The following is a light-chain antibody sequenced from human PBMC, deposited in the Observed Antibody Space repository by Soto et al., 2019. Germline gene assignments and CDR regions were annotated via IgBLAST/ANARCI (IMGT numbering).Light chain of an antibody. J-gene: IGKJ3*01. Sequence: DIQITQSPSSLSASVGDRVTITCRASQSISSYLNWYQQKPGKAPKLLIYAASSLQSGVPTRFSGSGSGTDFTLTISSLQPDDFATYYCQQSYSTPFTFGPGTKVDI. V-gene: IGKV1-39*01. CDR1: QSISSY. CDR3: QQSYSTPFT. CDR2: AAS.